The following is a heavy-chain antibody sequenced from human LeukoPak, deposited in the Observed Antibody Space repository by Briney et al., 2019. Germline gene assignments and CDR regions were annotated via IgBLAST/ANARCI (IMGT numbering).Heavy chain of an antibody. J-gene: IGHJ4*02. Sequence: ASVKVSCKASGYTFTSYGISWVRQAPGQGLEWMGGIIPIFGTANYAQKLQGRVTMTTDTSTSTAYMELRSLRSDDTAVYYCAVVTLLVDYWGQGTLVTVSS. CDR3: AVVTLLVDY. CDR2: IIPIFGTA. D-gene: IGHD2-21*02. CDR1: GYTFTSYG. V-gene: IGHV1-18*01.